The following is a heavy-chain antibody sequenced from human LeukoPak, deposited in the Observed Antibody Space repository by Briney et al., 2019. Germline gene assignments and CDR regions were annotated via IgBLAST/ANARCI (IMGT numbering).Heavy chain of an antibody. V-gene: IGHV3-30*18. CDR3: AKDLRPFGYYDSSGYLAPFDP. J-gene: IGHJ5*02. D-gene: IGHD3-22*01. Sequence: GGSLRLSCAASGFTFSSYGMHWVRQAPGKGLEWVAVISYDGSNKYYADPVKGRFTISRDNSKNTLYLQMNSLRAEDTAVYYCAKDLRPFGYYDSSGYLAPFDPWGQGTLVTVSS. CDR1: GFTFSSYG. CDR2: ISYDGSNK.